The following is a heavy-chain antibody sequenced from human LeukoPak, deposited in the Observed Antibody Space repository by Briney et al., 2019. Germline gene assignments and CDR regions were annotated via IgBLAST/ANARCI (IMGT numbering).Heavy chain of an antibody. Sequence: GGSLRLSCAASGFTVSSNYMSWVRQAPGKGLEWVSVIYSGGSTYYADSVKGRFTISRDNSKNTLYLQMNSLRAEDTAVYYCARALYYGSGIDYWGQGTLVTVSS. CDR1: GFTVSSNY. D-gene: IGHD3-10*01. CDR2: IYSGGST. CDR3: ARALYYGSGIDY. V-gene: IGHV3-53*01. J-gene: IGHJ4*02.